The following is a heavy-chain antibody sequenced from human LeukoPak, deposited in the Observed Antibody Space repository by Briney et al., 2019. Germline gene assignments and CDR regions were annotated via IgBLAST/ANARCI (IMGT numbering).Heavy chain of an antibody. CDR1: GFTVRSSY. D-gene: IGHD3-22*01. CDR3: ARDGADNSGYYFGSL. V-gene: IGHV3-53*01. CDR2: IYSGGSP. Sequence: GGSLRLSCAASGFTVRSSYMSWVRQAPGKGLEWVSVIYSGGSPDYADSAKGRFTISSDNSKNTLYLQMNSLRVEDTAVYYCARDGADNSGYYFGSLWGQGTIVTVSS. J-gene: IGHJ3*01.